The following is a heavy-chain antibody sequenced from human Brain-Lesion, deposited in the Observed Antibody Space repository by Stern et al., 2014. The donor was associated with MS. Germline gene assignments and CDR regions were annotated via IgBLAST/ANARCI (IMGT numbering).Heavy chain of an antibody. D-gene: IGHD6-19*01. CDR1: GYRFDNYW. CDR3: ARTYSSGWYGGHAFDI. Sequence: EVQQLQSGAEVKKPGESLKISCKGSGYRFDNYWIGWGRQKPGKGLGWLGIFYTADSDTRYSPSLQGQVTISADKSISTVYLQWSSLKASDTAMYYCARTYSSGWYGGHAFDIWGQGTMVTVSS. J-gene: IGHJ3*02. CDR2: FYTADSDT. V-gene: IGHV5-51*01.